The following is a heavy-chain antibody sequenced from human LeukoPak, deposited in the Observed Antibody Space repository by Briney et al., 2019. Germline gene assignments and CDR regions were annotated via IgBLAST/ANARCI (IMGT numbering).Heavy chain of an antibody. J-gene: IGHJ3*02. CDR3: ARRRYGLGSYSDAYI. Sequence: GGSLRLSCAASGFTFISYDMHWVRQPPGKGLEWVSGIDTAGGTYYAGCVEGRFTISRENAKNSLSLQMNSLRAGDTAVYYCARRRYGLGSYSDAYIWGQGTMVTVSS. CDR1: GFTFISYD. V-gene: IGHV3-13*04. D-gene: IGHD3-10*01. CDR2: IDTAGGT.